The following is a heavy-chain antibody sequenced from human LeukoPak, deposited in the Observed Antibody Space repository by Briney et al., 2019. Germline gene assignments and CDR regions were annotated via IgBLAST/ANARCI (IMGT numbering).Heavy chain of an antibody. D-gene: IGHD2-21*02. V-gene: IGHV1-24*01. CDR1: GYTLTKLS. CDR2: FDPEDGET. Sequence: ASVKVSCKVSGYTLTKLSMHWVRQAPGKGLEWMGGFDPEDGETIYAQKFQGRVAMTEDTSTDTAYMELSSLRSEDTAVYYCATNHPYCGGDCYFDYWGQGSLVTVSS. J-gene: IGHJ4*02. CDR3: ATNHPYCGGDCYFDY.